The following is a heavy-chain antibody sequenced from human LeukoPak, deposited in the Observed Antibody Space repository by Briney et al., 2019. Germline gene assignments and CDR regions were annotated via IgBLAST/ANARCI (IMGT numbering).Heavy chain of an antibody. CDR1: GFTFSDYY. CDR3: ARDRGLLAAAADY. V-gene: IGHV3-11*01. D-gene: IGHD6-13*01. Sequence: GGSLRLSCAASGFTFSDYYMSWIRQAPGKGLEGVSYISSSGSTIYYADSAKGRFTISRDNAKNSLYLQMNSLRAEDTAVYYCARDRGLLAAAADYWGQGTLVTVSS. CDR2: ISSSGSTI. J-gene: IGHJ4*02.